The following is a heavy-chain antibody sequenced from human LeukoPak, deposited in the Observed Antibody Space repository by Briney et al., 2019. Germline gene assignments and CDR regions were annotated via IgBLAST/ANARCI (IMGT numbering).Heavy chain of an antibody. J-gene: IGHJ5*02. CDR3: AKGARKETEPPGSALGWFDP. CDR1: GFTFSSYG. D-gene: IGHD1-14*01. Sequence: GGSLRLSCAASGFTFSSYGMHWVRQAPGKGLEWVAVISYDGSNKYYADSVKGRFTISRDNSKNTLYLQMNSLRGEDTAAYYCAKGARKETEPPGSALGWFDPWGQGTLVTVSS. V-gene: IGHV3-30*18. CDR2: ISYDGSNK.